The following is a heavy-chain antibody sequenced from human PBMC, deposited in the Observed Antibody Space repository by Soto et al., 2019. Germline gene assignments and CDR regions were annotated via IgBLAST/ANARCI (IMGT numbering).Heavy chain of an antibody. CDR2: IYYSGST. D-gene: IGHD2-21*01. CDR3: AGYSVSHYSGMDV. J-gene: IGHJ6*02. CDR1: GGSISSGDDY. V-gene: IGHV4-30-4*01. Sequence: PSETLSLTCTVSGGSISSGDDYGSWIRQPPGKGLWWIGYIYYSGSTYYNPSLKSRVTISVDTSKNQFSLKLSSLTPADTAVYYCAGYSVSHYSGMDVWGQGTMVNVSS.